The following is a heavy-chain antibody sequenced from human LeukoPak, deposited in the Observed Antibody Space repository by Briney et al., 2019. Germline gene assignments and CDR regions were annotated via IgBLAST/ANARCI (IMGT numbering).Heavy chain of an antibody. CDR3: ARSQNYYGSGDY. CDR2: IYYTGRT. J-gene: IGHJ4*02. CDR1: GDSVSNGNYY. D-gene: IGHD3-10*01. V-gene: IGHV4-61*03. Sequence: SETLSLTCTVSGDSVSNGNYYWSWLRQPPGKALEWIGYIYYTGRTYYNPSLEGRVTILVDTSRNHFSVKLSSVTAADTAVYYCARSQNYYGSGDYWSQGTLVTVSS.